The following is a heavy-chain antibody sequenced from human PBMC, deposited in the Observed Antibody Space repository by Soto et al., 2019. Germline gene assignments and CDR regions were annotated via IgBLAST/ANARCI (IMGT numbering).Heavy chain of an antibody. D-gene: IGHD2-15*01. CDR1: GFSFSSYD. CDR3: AKGLDVVVVAANYYYYGMDV. V-gene: IGHV3-13*01. CDR2: IGTAGDT. Sequence: GGSLRLSCAASGFSFSSYDMHWVRQATGKGLERVSAIGTAGDTYYPGSVKGRFTISRDNSKNTLYLQMNSLRAEDTAVYYCAKGLDVVVVAANYYYYGMDVWGQGTTVTVSS. J-gene: IGHJ6*02.